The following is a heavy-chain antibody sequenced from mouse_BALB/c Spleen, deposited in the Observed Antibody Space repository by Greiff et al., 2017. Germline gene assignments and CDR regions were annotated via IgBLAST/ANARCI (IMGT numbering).Heavy chain of an antibody. V-gene: IGHV14-4*02. J-gene: IGHJ2*01. CDR2: IDPENGDT. CDR3: NANWAGTGDY. D-gene: IGHD4-1*01. CDR1: GFNIKDYY. Sequence: EVQLQQSGAELVRSGASVKLSCTASGFNIKDYYMHWVKQRPEQGLEWIGWIDPENGDTEYAPKFQGKATMTADTSSNTAYLQLSSLTSEDTAVYYCNANWAGTGDYWGQGTTLTVSS.